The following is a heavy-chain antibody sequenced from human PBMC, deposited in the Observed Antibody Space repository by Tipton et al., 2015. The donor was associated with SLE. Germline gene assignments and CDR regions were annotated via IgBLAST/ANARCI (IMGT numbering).Heavy chain of an antibody. V-gene: IGHV4-59*11. Sequence: TLSLTCTVSGGSISSHYWSWIRQPPGKGLEWIGYIDDSGNTDYTPSLKSRVTISVDTSKNQFSLKLSSVTAADTAVYYCARDRPDYYFDYWGQGTLITVSS. D-gene: IGHD1-14*01. CDR2: IDDSGNT. J-gene: IGHJ4*02. CDR3: ARDRPDYYFDY. CDR1: GGSISSHY.